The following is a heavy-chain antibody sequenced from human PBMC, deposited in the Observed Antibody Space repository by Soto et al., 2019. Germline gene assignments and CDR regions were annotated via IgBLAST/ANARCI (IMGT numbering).Heavy chain of an antibody. J-gene: IGHJ4*02. CDR1: GFTFSGFW. Sequence: EVQLVESGGGLVQPGGSLRLSCAASGFTFSGFWMGWVRQLPGKGLEWVANIKQDGSEKHYVDSVKGRVTVSRDNAKNSLFLQMTSLRVEDSLVSYCARALGAVTSSDSWGQVLLVSVSA. V-gene: IGHV3-7*01. CDR2: IKQDGSEK. D-gene: IGHD2-2*01. CDR3: ARALGAVTSSDS.